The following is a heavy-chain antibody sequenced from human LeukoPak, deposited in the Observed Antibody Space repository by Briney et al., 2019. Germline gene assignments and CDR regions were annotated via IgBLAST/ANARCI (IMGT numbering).Heavy chain of an antibody. CDR1: GASVSSYY. J-gene: IGHJ4*02. CDR2: VYYYGSN. Sequence: SETLSLTCTVSGASVSSYYWTWIRQPPGKGLEYIGYVYYYGSNNYNPSLKSRVTISADTSKNQFSLNLSSVTAADTAVYYCARHLVRDGYNYFFGYRGQGSLVTVSS. V-gene: IGHV4-59*08. D-gene: IGHD5-24*01. CDR3: ARHLVRDGYNYFFGY.